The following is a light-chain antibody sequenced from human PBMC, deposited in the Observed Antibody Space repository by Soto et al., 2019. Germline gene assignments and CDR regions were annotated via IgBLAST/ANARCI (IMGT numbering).Light chain of an antibody. J-gene: IGLJ2*01. Sequence: QSVLTQSSSASASLGSSVKLTCTLSSGHSTYIIAWHQQQPGKAPRYLMKLEGSGSYNKRSGIPDRFSGSSSGADRYLTISNLQFEDEADYYCETWDTNVVVFGGGTKLTVL. CDR1: SGHSTYI. CDR2: LEGSGSY. V-gene: IGLV4-60*02. CDR3: ETWDTNVVV.